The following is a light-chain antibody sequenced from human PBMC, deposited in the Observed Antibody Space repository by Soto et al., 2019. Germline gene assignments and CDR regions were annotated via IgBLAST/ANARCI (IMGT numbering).Light chain of an antibody. Sequence: AIQMTQSPSSLSASVGDRVTITCRASQGIRNDLGWYQQKPGKATKLLIYAASSLQRGVPSRFSGSGAGTDFTLTISSLQPEDFATYYCLQDYNYPWAFGQGTKVDIK. CDR3: LQDYNYPWA. CDR1: QGIRND. CDR2: AAS. J-gene: IGKJ1*01. V-gene: IGKV1-6*01.